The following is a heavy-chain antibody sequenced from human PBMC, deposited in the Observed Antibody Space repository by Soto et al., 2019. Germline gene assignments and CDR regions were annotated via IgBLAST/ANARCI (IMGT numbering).Heavy chain of an antibody. D-gene: IGHD2-2*02. Sequence: PGGSLRLSCAASGFTFSSYAMSWVRQAPGKGLEWVSGISWNSGSIGYADSVKGRFTISRDNAKNSLYLQMNSLRAEDTALYYCAKDLALEPAAISAFDIWGQGTMVTVSS. CDR2: ISWNSGSI. CDR3: AKDLALEPAAISAFDI. J-gene: IGHJ3*02. CDR1: GFTFSSYA. V-gene: IGHV3-9*01.